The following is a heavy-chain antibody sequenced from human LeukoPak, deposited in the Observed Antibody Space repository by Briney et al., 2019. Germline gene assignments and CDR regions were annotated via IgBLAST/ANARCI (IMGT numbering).Heavy chain of an antibody. J-gene: IGHJ4*02. V-gene: IGHV3-21*06. CDR1: GSTFSSYS. CDR3: ARGRLDTAHRTFGY. CDR2: ISGISSYK. D-gene: IGHD5-18*01. Sequence: PGGSLRLSCAASGSTFSSYSMDWVRQAPGKGRGWVSSISGISSYKYYADSVKGRFTISRDNAKNSLYLQMNSLRAEDTAVYYCARGRLDTAHRTFGYWGQGTLVTVSS.